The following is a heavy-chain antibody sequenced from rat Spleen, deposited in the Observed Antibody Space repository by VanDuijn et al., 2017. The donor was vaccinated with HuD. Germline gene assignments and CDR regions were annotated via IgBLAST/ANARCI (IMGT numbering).Heavy chain of an antibody. CDR3: TKQGTGSYWHFDF. V-gene: IGHV5-7*01. Sequence: EVQLVESGGGPVQPGRSLRLSCAASGFTFSNFPMAWVRQTPQKGLEWVATISSVNFSTYYPDSVKGRFTISRDNAKNTLYLQMDSLGSEDTATYYCTKQGTGSYWHFDFWGPGTMVTVSS. D-gene: IGHD5-1*01. J-gene: IGHJ1*01. CDR2: ISSVNFST. CDR1: GFTFSNFP.